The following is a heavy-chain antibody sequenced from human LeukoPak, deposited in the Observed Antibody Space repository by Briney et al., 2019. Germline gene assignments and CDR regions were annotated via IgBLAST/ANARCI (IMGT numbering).Heavy chain of an antibody. V-gene: IGHV1-24*01. D-gene: IGHD3-22*01. J-gene: IGHJ4*02. Sequence: ASVKVSCKASGGTFISYAISWVRQAPGKGLEWMGGFDPEDGETIYAQKFQGRVTMTEDTSTDTAYMELSSLRSEDTAVYYCATWKGYYDSSGYYNDYWGQGTLVTVSS. CDR3: ATWKGYYDSSGYYNDY. CDR2: FDPEDGET. CDR1: GGTFISYA.